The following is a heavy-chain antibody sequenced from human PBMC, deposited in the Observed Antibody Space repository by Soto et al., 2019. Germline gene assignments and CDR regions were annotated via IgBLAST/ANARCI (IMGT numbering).Heavy chain of an antibody. J-gene: IGHJ4*02. CDR3: ARAGRDGYNSPFD. D-gene: IGHD5-12*01. CDR2: IIPIFGTA. V-gene: IGHV1-69*13. CDR1: GGTFSSYA. Sequence: SVKVSCKASGGTFSSYAISWVRQAPGQGLEWMGGIIPIFGTANYAQKFQGRVTITADESTSTAYMELSSLRSEDTAVYYCARAGRDGYNSPFDWGQGTLVTVSS.